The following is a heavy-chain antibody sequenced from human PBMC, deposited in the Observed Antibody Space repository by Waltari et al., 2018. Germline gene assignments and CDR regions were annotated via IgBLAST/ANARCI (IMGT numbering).Heavy chain of an antibody. V-gene: IGHV4-38-2*01. D-gene: IGHD2-2*01. CDR2: IYHSGST. J-gene: IGHJ3*02. CDR1: GYSISSGYY. Sequence: QVQLQESGPGLVKPSETLSLTCAVSGYSISSGYYWGWLRQPPGKGLECIGSIYHSGSTYYNPSLKSRVTISVDTSKNQFSLKLSSVTAADTAVYYCARLWDIVVVPAAADAFDIWGQGTMVTVSS. CDR3: ARLWDIVVVPAAADAFDI.